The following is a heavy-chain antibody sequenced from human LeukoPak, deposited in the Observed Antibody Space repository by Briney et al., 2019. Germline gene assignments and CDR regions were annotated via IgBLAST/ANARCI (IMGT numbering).Heavy chain of an antibody. D-gene: IGHD2-2*01. Sequence: GASVTVSCKASGYTFTSYDINWVRQATGQGLGWMGWMNPNSGNTGYAQKFQGRVTMTRNTSISTAYMELSSLRSEDTAVYYCARVPSKRNIVVVPAGNWFDPWGQGTLVTVSS. CDR2: MNPNSGNT. CDR1: GYTFTSYD. CDR3: ARVPSKRNIVVVPAGNWFDP. V-gene: IGHV1-8*01. J-gene: IGHJ5*02.